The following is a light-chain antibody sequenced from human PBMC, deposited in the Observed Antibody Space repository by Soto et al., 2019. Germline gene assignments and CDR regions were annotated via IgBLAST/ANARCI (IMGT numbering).Light chain of an antibody. CDR3: SSYTSSSTYV. Sequence: QSALAQPASVSGSPGQSITISCTETSSHVGSYNLVSWYQQHPGKAPKLMIYEGSKRPSGVSNRFSGSKSGNTASLTISGLQAEDEADYYCSSYTSSSTYVFGTGTKVTVL. CDR1: SSHVGSYNL. J-gene: IGLJ1*01. V-gene: IGLV2-14*02. CDR2: EGS.